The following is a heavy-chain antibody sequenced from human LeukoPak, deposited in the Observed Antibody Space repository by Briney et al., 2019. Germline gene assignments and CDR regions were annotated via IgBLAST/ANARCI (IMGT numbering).Heavy chain of an antibody. CDR1: GITFSRSA. Sequence: GGSLRLSCAPSGITFSRSAMHWVRQAPGKGLEWVAIISYDGTNKYYLDSVKGRFTISRDNSKNTLYPQMDSLRAEDTAVYYCTRGTVPGLATTYGTYFDSWGQGTLVTVSS. CDR3: TRGTVPGLATTYGTYFDS. V-gene: IGHV3-30*04. D-gene: IGHD5-12*01. CDR2: ISYDGTNK. J-gene: IGHJ4*02.